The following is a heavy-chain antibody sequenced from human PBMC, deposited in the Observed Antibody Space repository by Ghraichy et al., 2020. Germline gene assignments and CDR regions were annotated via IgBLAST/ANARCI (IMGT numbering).Heavy chain of an antibody. Sequence: SETLSLTCAVYGGPFNGHYWTWIRQLPGKGLEWIGEINHSGSATYKPSLRGRVTMSVDTSKNQFSLKLNFLTAADTAVYFCARGLRVVVLTDSSSWFDHWGQGTPVTVSS. J-gene: IGHJ5*02. CDR2: INHSGSA. CDR1: GGPFNGHY. D-gene: IGHD2-21*02. V-gene: IGHV4-34*01. CDR3: ARGLRVVVLTDSSSWFDH.